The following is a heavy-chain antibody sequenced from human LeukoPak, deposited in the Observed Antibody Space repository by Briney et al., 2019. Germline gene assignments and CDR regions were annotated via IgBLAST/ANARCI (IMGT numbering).Heavy chain of an antibody. D-gene: IGHD1-26*01. CDR2: INHSGST. Sequence: SETLSLTCAVYGGSFSAYYWSWIRQPPGKGLEWIGEINHSGSTNYNPSLKSRVTISVDTSKDQFSLKLSSVTAADTAVYYCASTQIVGGVLSNNWGQGTLVTVSS. CDR3: ASTQIVGGVLSNN. CDR1: GGSFSAYY. J-gene: IGHJ4*02. V-gene: IGHV4-34*01.